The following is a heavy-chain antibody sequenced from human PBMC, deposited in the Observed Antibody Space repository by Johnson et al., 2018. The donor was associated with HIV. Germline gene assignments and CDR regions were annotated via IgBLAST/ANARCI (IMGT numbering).Heavy chain of an antibody. D-gene: IGHD6-6*01. CDR3: ARGASSSNSFDI. V-gene: IGHV3-30-3*01. CDR1: GFTFSSYA. CDR2: ISYDGSNK. J-gene: IGHJ3*02. Sequence: QVQLVESGGGVVQPGRSLRLSCAASGFTFSSYAMHWVRQAPGTGLEWVAVISYDGSNKYYADSVKGRFTISRDNTKNSLYLQMNSLRVEDTGVYYCARGASSSNSFDIWGQGTMVTVSS.